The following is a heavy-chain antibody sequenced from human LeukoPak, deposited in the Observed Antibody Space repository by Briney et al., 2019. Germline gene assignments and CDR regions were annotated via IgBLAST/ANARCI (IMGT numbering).Heavy chain of an antibody. J-gene: IGHJ6*02. Sequence: GGSLRLSCAASGFTFSSYSMNWVRQAPGKGLEWVSYISSSSSTIYYADSVKGRFTISRDNAKNSLYLQMNRLRDEDTAVYYCARQNYDSSGYYYVGYYYYGMDVWGQGTTVTVSS. CDR2: ISSSSSTI. CDR1: GFTFSSYS. CDR3: ARQNYDSSGYYYVGYYYYGMDV. V-gene: IGHV3-48*02. D-gene: IGHD3-22*01.